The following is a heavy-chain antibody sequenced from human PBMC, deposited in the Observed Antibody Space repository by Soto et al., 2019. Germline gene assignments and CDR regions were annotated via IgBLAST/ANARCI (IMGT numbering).Heavy chain of an antibody. CDR2: IIPIFGTA. V-gene: IGHV1-69*13. D-gene: IGHD1-26*01. CDR3: ARDPRMGAYYYYYGMDV. J-gene: IGHJ6*02. CDR1: GHTFSSYA. Sequence: SVKVSCKASGHTFSSYAISWVRQAPGQGLEWMGGIIPIFGTANYAQKFQGRVTITADESTSTAYMELSSLRSEDTAVYYCARDPRMGAYYYYYGMDVWGQGTTVTVSS.